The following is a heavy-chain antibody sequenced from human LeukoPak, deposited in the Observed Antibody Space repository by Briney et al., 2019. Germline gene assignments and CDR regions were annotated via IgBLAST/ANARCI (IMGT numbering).Heavy chain of an antibody. V-gene: IGHV3-74*01. D-gene: IGHD3-22*01. CDR2: INSDGSST. J-gene: IGHJ4*02. Sequence: GGSLRLSCAASGFTFSDYWMHWVRQVPGKGLVWVSRINSDGSSTTYADSVRGRFTNSRDTSKNTLYLQMNSLRAEDTAVYYCAKGTYYYDSSGYYGGYYFDYWGQGTLVTVSS. CDR1: GFTFSDYW. CDR3: AKGTYYYDSSGYYGGYYFDY.